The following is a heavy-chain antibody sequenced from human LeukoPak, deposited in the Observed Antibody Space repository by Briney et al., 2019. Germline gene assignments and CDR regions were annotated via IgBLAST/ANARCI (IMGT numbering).Heavy chain of an antibody. CDR3: AKDIAPTPYYYGMDV. CDR1: GFTFDDYA. V-gene: IGHV3-9*01. CDR2: ISWNSASI. Sequence: GGSLRLSCAASGFTFDDYAMHWVRQTPGKGLEWVSGISWNSASIGYADSVKGRFTISRDNARNSLYLQMNSLRAEDTALYYCAKDIAPTPYYYGMDVWGQGTTVTVSS. J-gene: IGHJ6*02. D-gene: IGHD4-23*01.